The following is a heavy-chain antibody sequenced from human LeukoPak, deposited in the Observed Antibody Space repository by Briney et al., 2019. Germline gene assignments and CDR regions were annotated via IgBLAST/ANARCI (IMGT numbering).Heavy chain of an antibody. CDR2: IYYSGNI. CDR1: GGSISTYY. CDR3: ARGLRLLNY. Sequence: SETLSLTCTVSGGSISTYYWSWIRQPPGKGLGCIGYIYYSGNINYNPSLKSRVTISVDASKKQFSLRLTSVTAADTAVYYCARGLRLLNYWGQGTLVTVSS. J-gene: IGHJ4*02. V-gene: IGHV4-59*01.